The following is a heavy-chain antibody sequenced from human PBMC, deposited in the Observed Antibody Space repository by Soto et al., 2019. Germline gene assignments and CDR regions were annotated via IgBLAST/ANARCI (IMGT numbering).Heavy chain of an antibody. Sequence: SETLSLTCXVSGGSISSGDYYWSWIRQSPGKGLEWLGYIYYVGNTYDNPSLRSRVMISVDTSKNQFSLKLSSVTAADTAVYYCARVDILTRCFDNWGQGTLVTVSS. CDR3: ARVDILTRCFDN. CDR1: GGSISSGDYY. CDR2: IYYVGNT. D-gene: IGHD3-9*01. V-gene: IGHV4-30-4*01. J-gene: IGHJ4*02.